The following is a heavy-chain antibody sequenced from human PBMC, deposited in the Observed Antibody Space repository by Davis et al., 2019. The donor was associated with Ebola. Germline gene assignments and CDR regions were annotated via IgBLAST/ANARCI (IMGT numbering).Heavy chain of an antibody. CDR3: TRGWFRSGMDV. J-gene: IGHJ6*02. CDR1: GDSVSSGG. V-gene: IGHV6-1*01. CDR2: TYYSSKWYN. D-gene: IGHD6-19*01. Sequence: PSETLSLTCAISGDSVSSGGWNWIRQSPSRGLEWLGRTYYSSKWYNDYAVSVKSRITINPDTSKNQFSLQLNSVTPEDTAIYYCTRGWFRSGMDVWGQGTTITVSS.